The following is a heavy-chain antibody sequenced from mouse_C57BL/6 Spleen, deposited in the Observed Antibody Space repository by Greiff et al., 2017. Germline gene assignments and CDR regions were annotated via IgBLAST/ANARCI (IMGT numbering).Heavy chain of an antibody. CDR2: IDPSDSYS. J-gene: IGHJ2*01. CDR3: ARWLLDC. Sequence: QVQLQQPGAELVRPGTSVKLSCKASGYTFTSYWMHGVKQRPGQGLEWIGVIDPSDSYSNYNQKFKGKATLTVDTSSSTAYMQLSRLTSEDSAVYYCARWLLDCWGKGTTLRVSS. D-gene: IGHD2-2*01. CDR1: GYTFTSYW. V-gene: IGHV1-59*01.